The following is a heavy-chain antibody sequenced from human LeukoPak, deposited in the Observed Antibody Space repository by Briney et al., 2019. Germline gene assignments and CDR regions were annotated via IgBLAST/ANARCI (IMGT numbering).Heavy chain of an antibody. CDR1: GYKFTSYD. J-gene: IGHJ5*02. CDR2: MNPNTGNT. V-gene: IGHV1-8*01. Sequence: ASVKVSCKASGYKFTSYDIDWVRQAARQGPEWMGWMNPNTGNTAYAQKFQGRVVMSRDTATATAFMELSGLRPDDTAVYYCAKVFHWDNFFDPWGQGTLVTVTS. D-gene: IGHD7-27*01. CDR3: AKVFHWDNFFDP.